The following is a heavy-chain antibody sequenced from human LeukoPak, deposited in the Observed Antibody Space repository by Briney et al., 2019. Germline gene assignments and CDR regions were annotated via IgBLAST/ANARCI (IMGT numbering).Heavy chain of an antibody. D-gene: IGHD6-13*01. J-gene: IGHJ4*02. CDR3: ARERAGRTAPGIAAAGTGRGFDY. CDR2: IYYSGST. Sequence: SETLSLTCTVSGGSISSYYWSWIRQPPGKGLEWIGYIYYSGSTNYNPSLKSRVTISVDTSKNQFSLKLSSVTAADTAVYYCARERAGRTAPGIAAAGTGRGFDYWGQGTLVTVSS. CDR1: GGSISSYY. V-gene: IGHV4-59*01.